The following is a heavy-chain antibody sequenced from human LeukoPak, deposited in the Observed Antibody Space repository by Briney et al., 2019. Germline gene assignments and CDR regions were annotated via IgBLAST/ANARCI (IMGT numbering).Heavy chain of an antibody. J-gene: IGHJ3*02. CDR2: ISGSGGST. Sequence: GGSLRLSCAASGFTFSSYAMSWVRQAPGKGLEWVSAISGSGGSTYYADSVKGRFTISRDNSKYTVYLQMNSLRAEDTAVYYCAKDPSYGYDAFDIWGQGTIVTVSS. V-gene: IGHV3-23*01. CDR1: GFTFSSYA. D-gene: IGHD6-25*01. CDR3: AKDPSYGYDAFDI.